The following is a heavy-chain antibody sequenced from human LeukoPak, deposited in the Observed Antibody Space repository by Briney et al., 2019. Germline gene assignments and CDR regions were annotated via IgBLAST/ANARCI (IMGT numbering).Heavy chain of an antibody. Sequence: KPSETLSLTCAVSGGSISSSNWWSWVRQPPGKGLEWIGEIYHSGSTNYNPSLKSRVTISVDKSKNQFSLKLSSVTAADTAVYYCASYGSSGYYYAAFDYWGQGTLVTVSS. J-gene: IGHJ4*02. V-gene: IGHV4-4*02. CDR3: ASYGSSGYYYAAFDY. CDR1: GGSISSSNW. D-gene: IGHD3-22*01. CDR2: IYHSGST.